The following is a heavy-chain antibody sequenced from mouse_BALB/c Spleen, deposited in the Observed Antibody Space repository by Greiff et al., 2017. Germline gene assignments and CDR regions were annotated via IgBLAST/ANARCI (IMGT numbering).Heavy chain of an antibody. V-gene: IGHV1-5*01. CDR2: IYPGNSDT. J-gene: IGHJ2*01. D-gene: IGHD2-2*01. CDR1: GYSFTSYW. CDR3: TRGGYDGGYYFDY. Sequence: EVQLQQSGTVLARPGASVKMSCKASGYSFTSYWMHWVKQRPGQGLEWIGAIYPGNSDTSYNQKFKGKAKLTAVTSASTAYMELSSLTNEDSAVYYCTRGGYDGGYYFDYWGQGTTLTVSS.